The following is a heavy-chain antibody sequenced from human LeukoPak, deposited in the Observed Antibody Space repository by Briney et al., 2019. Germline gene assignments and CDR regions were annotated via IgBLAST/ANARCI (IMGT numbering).Heavy chain of an antibody. Sequence: PGGSLGLSCATSGFTFDDYAKQWVRQAPGKGLEWVSGISWNSGSIGYADSVKGRFTISRDNAKNSLYLQMNSLRAEDMALYYCAKGGPEGGYYFDYWGQGTLVTVSS. V-gene: IGHV3-9*03. CDR1: GFTFDDYA. J-gene: IGHJ4*02. CDR3: AKGGPEGGYYFDY. D-gene: IGHD1-26*01. CDR2: ISWNSGSI.